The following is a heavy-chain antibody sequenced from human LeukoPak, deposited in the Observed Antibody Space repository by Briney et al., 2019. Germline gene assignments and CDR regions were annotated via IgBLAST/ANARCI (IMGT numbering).Heavy chain of an antibody. V-gene: IGHV3-21*01. CDR2: SSSSNK. D-gene: IGHD3-10*01. Sequence: GGSLRLSCAASGFTFSSYSMNWVRQAPGKGLEWVSSSSSSNKYYADSVKGRFTISRDNSKNSLYLQMNSLRAEDTAVYYCARGPMVRGPDYWGQGTLVTVSS. CDR3: ARGPMVRGPDY. J-gene: IGHJ4*02. CDR1: GFTFSSYS.